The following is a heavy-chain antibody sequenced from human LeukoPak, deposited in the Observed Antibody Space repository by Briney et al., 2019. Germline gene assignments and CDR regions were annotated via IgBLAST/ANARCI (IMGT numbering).Heavy chain of an antibody. V-gene: IGHV3-53*01. D-gene: IGHD3-22*01. J-gene: IGHJ3*01. CDR3: ARAQRIMIAHDFDL. CDR1: GFTVSVNY. Sequence: GGSLRLSCAASGFTVSVNYMSWGRQAPGKGREWVPVIYSGSGRYYADSVKGRFTISRDSSKNTLYLQMNSLRAEDTAVYHCARAQRIMIAHDFDLWGQGTMVTVSS. CDR2: IYSGSGR.